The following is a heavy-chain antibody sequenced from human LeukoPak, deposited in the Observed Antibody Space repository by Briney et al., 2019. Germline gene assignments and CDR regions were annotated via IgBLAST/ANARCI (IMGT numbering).Heavy chain of an antibody. CDR2: IRYDGSNK. CDR1: GFTFSSYG. V-gene: IGHV3-30*02. J-gene: IGHJ4*02. D-gene: IGHD1-26*01. Sequence: PGGSLRLSCAASGFTFSSYGMHWVRQAPGKGLEWVAFIRYDGSNKYYADSVKGRFTISRDNSKNTLYLQVNSLRAEDTAVYYCATGGSYSGTEDYWGQGTLVTVSS. CDR3: ATGGSYSGTEDY.